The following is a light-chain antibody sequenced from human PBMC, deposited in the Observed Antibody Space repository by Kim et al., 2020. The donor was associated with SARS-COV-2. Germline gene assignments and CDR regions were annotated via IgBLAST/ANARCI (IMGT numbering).Light chain of an antibody. Sequence: LSPGERATLSCRASQSVSSSYLAWYQQKPGQAPRLLICGASSRATGIPDRFSGSGSGTDFTLTISRLEPEDFAVYYCQQYGSSPRTFGQGTKLEI. J-gene: IGKJ2*01. CDR2: GAS. CDR3: QQYGSSPRT. CDR1: QSVSSSY. V-gene: IGKV3-20*01.